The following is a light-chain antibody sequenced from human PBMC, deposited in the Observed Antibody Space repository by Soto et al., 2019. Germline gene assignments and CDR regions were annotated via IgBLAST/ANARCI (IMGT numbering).Light chain of an antibody. J-gene: IGKJ2*01. Sequence: DIPMTQSPSTLSASVGDRVTITCRASQSISSWLGWYQQKPGKAPKLLIYKASSLESGVPPRCSGSGSRTEFTLTISRLQPDDFATNYCKQYNSYGMYTFGQGTKLEIK. CDR1: QSISSW. CDR2: KAS. V-gene: IGKV1-5*03. CDR3: KQYNSYGMYT.